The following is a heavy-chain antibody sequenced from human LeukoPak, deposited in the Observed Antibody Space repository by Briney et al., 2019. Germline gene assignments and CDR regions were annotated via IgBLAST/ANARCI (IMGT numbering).Heavy chain of an antibody. CDR1: GGSISSYY. CDR2: IYYSGST. Sequence: SETLSLTCTVSGGSISSYYWSWIRQPPGKGLEWIGYIYYSGSTNYNPSLKSRVTISVDTSKNQFSLKLSSVTAADTAVYYCARVSGEFLRFRYYYMDVWGKGTTVTISS. CDR3: ARVSGEFLRFRYYYMDV. V-gene: IGHV4-59*01. D-gene: IGHD3-10*01. J-gene: IGHJ6*03.